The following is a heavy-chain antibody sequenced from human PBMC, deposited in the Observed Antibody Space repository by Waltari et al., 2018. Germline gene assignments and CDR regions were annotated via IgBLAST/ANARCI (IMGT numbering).Heavy chain of an antibody. CDR3: ARVRGVRFLEWLRLGYFDL. V-gene: IGHV1-2*06. Sequence: QVQLVQSGAEVKKPGASVKVSCKASGYTFTGYYMHWVRQAPGQGLEWMGRINPNSGGTNEAQKFQGRVTMTRDTSISTAYMELSRLRPDDTAVYYCARVRGVRFLEWLRLGYFDLWGQGTLVTVSS. J-gene: IGHJ5*02. D-gene: IGHD3-3*01. CDR2: INPNSGGT. CDR1: GYTFTGYY.